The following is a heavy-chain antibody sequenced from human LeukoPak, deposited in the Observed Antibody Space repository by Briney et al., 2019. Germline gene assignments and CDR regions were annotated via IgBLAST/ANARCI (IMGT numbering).Heavy chain of an antibody. Sequence: GGSLRLSCAASGFTFSRYSMHWVRQAPGKGLEWVAVISYDGNNKYYADSVKGRFTISRDNSKNTLYLQMNSLRAEDTAVYYCARSTSSEYDIYHFDYWGQGTLVTVSS. CDR3: ARSTSSEYDIYHFDY. J-gene: IGHJ4*02. CDR2: ISYDGNNK. D-gene: IGHD3-9*01. V-gene: IGHV3-30*03. CDR1: GFTFSRYS.